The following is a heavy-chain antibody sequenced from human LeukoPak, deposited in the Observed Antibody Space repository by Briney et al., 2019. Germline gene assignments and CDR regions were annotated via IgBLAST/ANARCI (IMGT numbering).Heavy chain of an antibody. J-gene: IGHJ4*02. D-gene: IGHD7-27*01. CDR2: MNGNSGVT. CDR3: ARDLSSTSNWEFDY. Sequence: ASVKVSCKASGCTFTDYFIHWVRQAPGQGPEWMGRMNGNSGVTMYAQTLQDRVTMTRDTSISTAYMELSRLTSDDTAVYYCARDLSSTSNWEFDYWGQGTLVTVSS. CDR1: GCTFTDYF. V-gene: IGHV1-2*06.